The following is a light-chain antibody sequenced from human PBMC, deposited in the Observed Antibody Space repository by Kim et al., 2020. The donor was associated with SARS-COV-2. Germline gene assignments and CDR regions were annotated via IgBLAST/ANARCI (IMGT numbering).Light chain of an antibody. CDR3: MQSIHPIT. Sequence: DVEMTQSPLSLPVTLGQPASISCRSSQSLVYSDGNTYLNWFQQRPGQSPRRLIYKVSNRDSGVPDRFSGSGSGTDFTLKISRVEAEDVGVYYCMQSIHPITFGQGTRLEIK. CDR1: QSLVYSDGNTY. V-gene: IGKV2-30*01. CDR2: KVS. J-gene: IGKJ5*01.